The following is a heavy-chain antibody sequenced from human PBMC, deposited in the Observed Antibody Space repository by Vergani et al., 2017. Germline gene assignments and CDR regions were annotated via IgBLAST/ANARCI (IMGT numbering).Heavy chain of an antibody. J-gene: IGHJ4*02. D-gene: IGHD1-26*01. CDR1: GGSISSSSYY. CDR2: IYYSGST. CDR3: ARVYSGSGAFYFDY. V-gene: IGHV4-39*07. Sequence: QPQLQESGPGLVKPSETLSLTCTVSGGSISSSSYYWGWIRQPPGKGLEWIGSIYYSGSTYYNPSLKSRVTISVDTSKNQFSLKLSSVTAADTAVYYCARVYSGSGAFYFDYWGQGTLVTVSS.